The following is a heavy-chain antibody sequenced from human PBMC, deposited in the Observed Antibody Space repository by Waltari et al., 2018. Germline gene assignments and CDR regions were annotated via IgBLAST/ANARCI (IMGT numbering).Heavy chain of an antibody. V-gene: IGHV3-23*01. J-gene: IGHJ4*02. Sequence: EVQLLESGGGLVQPGGSLSPSCAASGFTFSTYVMNWVRQAPGKGLEWVSSISDAGGIINYADSVKGRFTISRDNSKNTLYLQMNGLRADDTAVYYCARGSGVDSWGQGTLVTISS. CDR2: ISDAGGII. D-gene: IGHD7-27*01. CDR1: GFTFSTYV. CDR3: ARGSGVDS.